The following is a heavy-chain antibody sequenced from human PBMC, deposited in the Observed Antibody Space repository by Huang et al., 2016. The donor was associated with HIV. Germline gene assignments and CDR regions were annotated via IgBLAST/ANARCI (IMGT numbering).Heavy chain of an antibody. V-gene: IGHV3-21*06. CDR3: ARRYNWNYVAHGFDI. Sequence: EVQLVESGGGLVRPGGSLTLSCAASGFTFSDYSMSWVRQAPGKWMEWVSNIGCSSTYIYDVDSVKGRFAISRDNAKNLLFLQMNSLRAEGTALYYCARRYNWNYVAHGFDIWGQGTMVTVSS. D-gene: IGHD1-7*01. CDR2: IGCSSTYI. J-gene: IGHJ3*02. CDR1: GFTFSDYS.